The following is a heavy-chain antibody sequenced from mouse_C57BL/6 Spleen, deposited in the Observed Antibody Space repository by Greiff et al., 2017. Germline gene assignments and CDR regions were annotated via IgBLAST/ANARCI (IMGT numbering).Heavy chain of an antibody. V-gene: IGHV1-69*01. CDR3: AGSAVTTANFDV. D-gene: IGHD1-2*01. Sequence: QVQLQQPGAELVMPGASVKLSCKASGYTFTSYWMHWVKQRPGQGLEWIGEIDPSDSYTNYNQKFKGKSTLTVDKSSSTAYMQLSSLTSEDSAVYYCAGSAVTTANFDVWGTGTTVTVSS. CDR2: IDPSDSYT. CDR1: GYTFTSYW. J-gene: IGHJ1*03.